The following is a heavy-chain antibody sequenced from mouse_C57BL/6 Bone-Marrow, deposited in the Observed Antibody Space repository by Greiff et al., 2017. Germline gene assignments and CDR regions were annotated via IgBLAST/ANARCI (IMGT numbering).Heavy chain of an antibody. CDR2: IDPSDSYT. D-gene: IGHD1-1*01. Sequence: QVQLQQPGAELVMPGASVKLSCKASGYTFTSYWMHWVKQRPGQGLEWIGEIDPSDSYTNYNQKFKGKSTLTVDKSSSTAYMQLSSLTSEDSSVYYCATLITTVVANWYFDVWGTVTTVTVSS. J-gene: IGHJ1*03. V-gene: IGHV1-69*01. CDR3: ATLITTVVANWYFDV. CDR1: GYTFTSYW.